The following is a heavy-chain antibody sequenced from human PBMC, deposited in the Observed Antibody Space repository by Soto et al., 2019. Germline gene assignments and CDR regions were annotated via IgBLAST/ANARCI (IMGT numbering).Heavy chain of an antibody. V-gene: IGHV4-59*12. J-gene: IGHJ5*02. CDR3: ARSVFP. Sequence: PSETLSLTCTVSGGSISSYYWSWIRQPPGKGLEWIGYIYYTGLSNSNPSLNSRVTMSVDTSKNQFSLKLRSVTAADTAVHYCARSVFPWGQGTLVTVSS. CDR2: IYYTGLS. CDR1: GGSISSYY.